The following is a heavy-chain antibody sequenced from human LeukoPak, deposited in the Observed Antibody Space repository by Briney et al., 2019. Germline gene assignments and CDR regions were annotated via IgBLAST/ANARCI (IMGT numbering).Heavy chain of an antibody. J-gene: IGHJ5*02. D-gene: IGHD6-6*01. Sequence: ASVKVSCTASGYTFTSYDINWVRQATGQGLEWMGWMNPNSGNTGYAQKFQGRVTITRNTSISTAYMELSSLRSEDTAVYYCARGNGPAARVRNWFDPWGQGTLVTVSS. V-gene: IGHV1-8*03. CDR1: GYTFTSYD. CDR3: ARGNGPAARVRNWFDP. CDR2: MNPNSGNT.